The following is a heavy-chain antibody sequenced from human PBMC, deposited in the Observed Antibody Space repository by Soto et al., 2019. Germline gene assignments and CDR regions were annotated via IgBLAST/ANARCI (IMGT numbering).Heavy chain of an antibody. V-gene: IGHV3-23*01. D-gene: IGHD2-15*01. J-gene: IGHJ4*02. Sequence: PGGSLRLSCAASGFTFSSYAMSWVRQAPGKGLEWVSAISGSGGSTYYADSVKGRFTISRDNSKNTLYLQMNSLRAEDTAVYYCAKGACSGGSCYSMLYYFDYWGQGTLVTVSS. CDR2: ISGSGGST. CDR3: AKGACSGGSCYSMLYYFDY. CDR1: GFTFSSYA.